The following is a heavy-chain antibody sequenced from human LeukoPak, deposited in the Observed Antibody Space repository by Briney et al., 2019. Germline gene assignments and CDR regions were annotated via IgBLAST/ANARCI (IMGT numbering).Heavy chain of an antibody. CDR3: AKDGAAYYYDTSGYYYFDY. J-gene: IGHJ4*02. D-gene: IGHD3-22*01. V-gene: IGHV3-23*01. CDR2: ISGSGGST. CDR1: GFTFSSYA. Sequence: GGSLRLSCAASGFTFSSYAMSWVRQAPGKGLEWVSAISGSGGSTYYADSVKGRFTISRDNSKNTLYLQMNSLRAEDTAVYYCAKDGAAYYYDTSGYYYFDYWGQGTLVTASS.